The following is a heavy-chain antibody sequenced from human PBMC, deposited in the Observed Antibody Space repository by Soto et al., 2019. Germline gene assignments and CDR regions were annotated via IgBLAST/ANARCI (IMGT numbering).Heavy chain of an antibody. J-gene: IGHJ4*02. CDR3: AKDTRRVGSTRGPFDC. D-gene: IGHD1-26*01. CDR1: GFTFSDYG. Sequence: LRLSCAASGFTFSDYGMHWVRQAPGKGLEWLAVISYDGSSKYYADSVKGRFTISRDNSKNTPYLQMSSLRTEDTAVYSCAKDTRRVGSTRGPFDCWGQGTLVTVSS. CDR2: ISYDGSSK. V-gene: IGHV3-30*18.